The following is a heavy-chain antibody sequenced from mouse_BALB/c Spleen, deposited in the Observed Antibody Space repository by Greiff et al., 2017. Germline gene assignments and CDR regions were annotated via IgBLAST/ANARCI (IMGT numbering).Heavy chain of an antibody. CDR1: GFTFTDYY. CDR3: AREGYSAMDY. D-gene: IGHD1-1*01. V-gene: IGHV7-3*02. J-gene: IGHJ4*01. CDR2: IRNKANGYTT. Sequence: EVQGVESGGGLVQPGGSLRLSCATSGFTFTDYYMSWVRQPPGKALEWLGFIRNKANGYTTEYSASVKGRFTISRDNSQSILYLQMNTLRAEDSATYYCAREGYSAMDYWGQGTSVTVSS.